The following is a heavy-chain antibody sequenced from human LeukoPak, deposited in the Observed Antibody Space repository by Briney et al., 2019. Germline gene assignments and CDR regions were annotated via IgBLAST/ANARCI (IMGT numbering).Heavy chain of an antibody. Sequence: RGSLRLSCAASGFSFIDYAMSWVRQAPGKGLEWVSGISGSGSGTYYEDSVRGRFTISRDNSTSTFYLQMNSLKVEDTTVFYCVKHKGKFATSSAGFQYGLEVWGQGTAINVSS. CDR1: GFSFIDYA. V-gene: IGHV3-23*01. CDR2: ISGSGSGT. J-gene: IGHJ6*02. D-gene: IGHD6-13*01. CDR3: VKHKGKFATSSAGFQYGLEV.